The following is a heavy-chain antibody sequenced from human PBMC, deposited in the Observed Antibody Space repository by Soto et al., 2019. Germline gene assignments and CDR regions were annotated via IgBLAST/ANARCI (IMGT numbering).Heavy chain of an antibody. D-gene: IGHD2-2*02. J-gene: IGHJ3*02. CDR1: GFTFSASA. V-gene: IGHV3-73*02. CDR2: IRDITNNFAT. CDR3: LRRQKLYHSSGPSEAFDI. Sequence: EVQVVESGGGLVQPGGSLKLSCAASGFTFSASAVHWVRQPPGKGLEWVARIRDITNNFATAYAASVKCRFTVSRDDSQNTAYQQMNSLKTEDTTVYYCLRRQKLYHSSGPSEAFDIWGQETMVTVSS.